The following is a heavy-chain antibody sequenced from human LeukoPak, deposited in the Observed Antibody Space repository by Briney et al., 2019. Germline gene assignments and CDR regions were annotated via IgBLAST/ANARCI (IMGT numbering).Heavy chain of an antibody. V-gene: IGHV1-18*04. CDR2: ISAYNGNT. CDR1: GYTFTGYY. D-gene: IGHD6-6*01. CDR3: ARTSIAEDY. Sequence: ASVKVSCKASGYTFTGYYMHWVRQAPGQGLEWMGWISAYNGNTNYAQKLQGRVTMTTDTSTSTAYMELRSLRSDDTAVYYCARTSIAEDYWGQGTLVTVSS. J-gene: IGHJ4*02.